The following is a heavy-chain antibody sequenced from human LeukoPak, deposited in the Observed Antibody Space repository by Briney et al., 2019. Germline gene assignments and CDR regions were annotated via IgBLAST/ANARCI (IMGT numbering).Heavy chain of an antibody. CDR1: GFMFSNYW. CDR3: ARQRRNTAMAPFDY. D-gene: IGHD5-18*01. CDR2: IKGDGSEK. J-gene: IGHJ4*02. Sequence: GGSLRLSCAASGFMFSNYWMHWVRQAPGKGLEWVANIKGDGSEKRYVDSVKGRFTISRDNAKNSLYLQMNSLRAEDTAVYYCARQRRNTAMAPFDYWGQGTLVTVSS. V-gene: IGHV3-7*01.